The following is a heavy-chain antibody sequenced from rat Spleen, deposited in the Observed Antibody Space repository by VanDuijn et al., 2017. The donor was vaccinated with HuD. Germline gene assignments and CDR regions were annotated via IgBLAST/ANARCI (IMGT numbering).Heavy chain of an antibody. D-gene: IGHD1-10*01. CDR2: ISYSGST. CDR1: GDSISSNF. V-gene: IGHV3-1*01. J-gene: IGHJ2*01. CDR3: VRRRGQVYNNYFDY. Sequence: EVQLRESGPGLVKPSQSLSLTCSVTGDSISSNFWGWIRKFPGNKMEWMGYISYSGSTDYNPSLKSRISITRDTSKNQFFLQLNSVITEDTATYYCVRRRGQVYNNYFDYWGQGVMVTVSS.